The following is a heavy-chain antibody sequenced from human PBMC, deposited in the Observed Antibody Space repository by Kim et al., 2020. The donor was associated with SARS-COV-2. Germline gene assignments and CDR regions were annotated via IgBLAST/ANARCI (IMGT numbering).Heavy chain of an antibody. Sequence: SQTLSLTCAISGDSVSSNRVAWNWIRQSPSRGLEWLGRTYYRSKFYNNYAESVKSRITITTDIFKNEFSLQLRSVTPEDTAMYYCARALGDHSSPLGYWGQGTPVPVSS. CDR2: TYYRSKFYN. CDR1: GDSVSSNRVA. V-gene: IGHV6-1*01. D-gene: IGHD6-13*01. J-gene: IGHJ4*02. CDR3: ARALGDHSSPLGY.